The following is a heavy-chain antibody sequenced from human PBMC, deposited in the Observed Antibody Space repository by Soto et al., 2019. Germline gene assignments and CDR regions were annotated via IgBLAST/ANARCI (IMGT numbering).Heavy chain of an antibody. V-gene: IGHV3-11*01. J-gene: IGHJ4*02. CDR1: GFTFSDYY. Sequence: GGSRRRSCAASGFTFSDYYVSWIRQAPGKGLEWVSYISSSGSTIYYAGSVKGRFTISRDNAKNSLYLQMNSLRAEDTAVYYCARIPRIAAAGMFDYWGQGTLVTVSS. CDR3: ARIPRIAAAGMFDY. D-gene: IGHD6-13*01. CDR2: ISSSGSTI.